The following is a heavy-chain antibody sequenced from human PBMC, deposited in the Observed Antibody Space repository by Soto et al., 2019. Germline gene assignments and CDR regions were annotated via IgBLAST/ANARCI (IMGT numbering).Heavy chain of an antibody. J-gene: IGHJ6*02. V-gene: IGHV3-30*03. CDR3: ARGRGSNYYGLEV. Sequence: GGSLRLSCAASGFTFSSYGMHWVRQAPGKGLEWVAAISYDGGKKYYVDSVKARFTISRDNSKNTVYLQVNSLSAEDTAVYTCARGRGSNYYGLEVWGRGTTVTVS. CDR1: GFTFSSYG. CDR2: ISYDGGKK. D-gene: IGHD3-10*01.